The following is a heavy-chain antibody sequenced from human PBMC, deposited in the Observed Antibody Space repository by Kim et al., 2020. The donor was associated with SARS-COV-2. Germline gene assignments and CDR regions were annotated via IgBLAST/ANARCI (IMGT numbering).Heavy chain of an antibody. J-gene: IGHJ5*02. CDR1: VGSISSGGYY. CDR2: IYYSVST. CDR3: ARDASNWFDP. Sequence: SETLSLTCTVSVGSISSGGYYWSWIRQHPGKGLEWIGYIYYSVSTYYNPSLKSRVTISVDTSKNQFSLKLSSVTASDTALYCCARDASNWFDPWGQGTLVTVSS. V-gene: IGHV4-31*03.